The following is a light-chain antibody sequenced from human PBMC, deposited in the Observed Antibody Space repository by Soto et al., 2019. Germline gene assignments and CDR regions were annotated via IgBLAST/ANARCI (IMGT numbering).Light chain of an antibody. CDR3: SSYTGNNFYV. CDR2: EVG. CDR1: GSDISAYNY. Sequence: QSALTQPASVSGSPGQSITISCTGTGSDISAYNYVSWYQQHPGKVPKLMIYEVGDRPSGLSNRFSGSKSGNTASLTISRLQAEDEADYYCSSYTGNNFYVFGTGTKLT. J-gene: IGLJ1*01. V-gene: IGLV2-14*01.